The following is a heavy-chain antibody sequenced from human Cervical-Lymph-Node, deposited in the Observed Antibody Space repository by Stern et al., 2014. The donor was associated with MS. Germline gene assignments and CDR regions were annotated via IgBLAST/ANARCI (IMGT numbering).Heavy chain of an antibody. Sequence: QVQLGQSWAEVKKPGASVKVSCKASVHTFTTYTMHSLRQSPGQRLEWMGWIIAGNENTKYSQKCQGRVSITRDTSASTAYMELSSLRSDDTAVYYCAGRYCSGGNCYLAFDIWGQGTMVTVSS. J-gene: IGHJ3*02. CDR1: VHTFTTYT. D-gene: IGHD2-15*01. CDR3: AGRYCSGGNCYLAFDI. V-gene: IGHV1-3*01. CDR2: IIAGNENT.